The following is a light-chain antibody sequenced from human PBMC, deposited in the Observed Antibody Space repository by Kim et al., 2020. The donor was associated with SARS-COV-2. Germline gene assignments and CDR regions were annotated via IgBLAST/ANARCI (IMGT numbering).Light chain of an antibody. CDR3: QQSYSTPRT. CDR2: AAS. Sequence: DIQMTQSPSSLSASVGARITITCRASQSISNYLIWYQQKPGKVPRLLIYAASSLQSGVPSRFSGSGSGTDFTLTISSLQPEDFATYYCQQSYSTPRTFGQGTKVDIK. V-gene: IGKV1-39*01. J-gene: IGKJ1*01. CDR1: QSISNY.